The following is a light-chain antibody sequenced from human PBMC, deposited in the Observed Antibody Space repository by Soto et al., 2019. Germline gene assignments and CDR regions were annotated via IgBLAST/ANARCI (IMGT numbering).Light chain of an antibody. V-gene: IGLV2-11*01. J-gene: IGLJ3*02. CDR2: DVN. CDR3: CSYAGSRTFV. Sequence: QSALTQPRSVSGSPGQSVTISCTGTSSDVGGYNYVSWFQQHPGKAPKLMIYDVNKRPSGVPDRFSGSKSDNTASLTISGLRAEDEAHYHCCSYAGSRTFVFGGGTKLTVL. CDR1: SSDVGGYNY.